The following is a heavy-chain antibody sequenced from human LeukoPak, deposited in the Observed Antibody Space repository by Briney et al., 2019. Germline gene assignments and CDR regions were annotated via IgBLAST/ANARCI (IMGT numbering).Heavy chain of an antibody. Sequence: ASVKVSCKASGYTFTGYYIHWVRQAPEQGLESMGWINPISGGPNYAEKFQGRVTTTRDTSINTAYMEVTRLTSDDTAVYYCAREDGSFDYWGQGTLVIVSS. CDR2: INPISGGP. CDR3: AREDGSFDY. V-gene: IGHV1-2*02. D-gene: IGHD5-24*01. J-gene: IGHJ4*02. CDR1: GYTFTGYY.